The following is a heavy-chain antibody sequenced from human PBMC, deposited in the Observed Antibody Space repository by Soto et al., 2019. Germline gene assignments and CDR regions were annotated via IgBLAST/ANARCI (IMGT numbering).Heavy chain of an antibody. J-gene: IGHJ4*02. CDR3: ARGGYCTTISCYTLYYFDF. D-gene: IGHD2-2*02. CDR1: GGSISSYY. CDR2: VYYSGST. Sequence: SETLSLTCTVSGGSISSYYWSWIRQSPGKGLEWIGYVYYSGSTNNNPSLKSRVTMSVDTPKNQFSLRLSSVTAADTAVYYCARGGYCTTISCYTLYYFDFWGQGILVTVSS. V-gene: IGHV4-59*08.